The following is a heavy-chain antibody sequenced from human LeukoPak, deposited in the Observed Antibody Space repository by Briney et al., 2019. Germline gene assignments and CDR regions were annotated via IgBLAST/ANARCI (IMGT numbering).Heavy chain of an antibody. CDR2: ISSSSSYI. D-gene: IGHD2-21*02. V-gene: IGHV3-21*01. J-gene: IGHJ6*02. CDR3: ARDLDKAYCGGDCYSKNYYYYGMDV. CDR1: GFTFSSYS. Sequence: GGSLRLSCAASGFTFSSYSMNWVRQAPGEGLEWVSSISSSSSYIYYADSVKGRFTTSRDNAKNSLYLQMNSLRAEDTAVYYCARDLDKAYCGGDCYSKNYYYYGMDVWGQGTTVTVSS.